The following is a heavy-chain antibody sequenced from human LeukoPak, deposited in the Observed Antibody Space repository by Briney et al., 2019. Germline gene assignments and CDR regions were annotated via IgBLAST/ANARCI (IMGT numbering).Heavy chain of an antibody. V-gene: IGHV3-23*01. Sequence: PGGSLRLSCAASGFTLSSYAMSWVRQSPGKGLEWVSTISGSGGTTSYADSVKGRFTLSRDNSKSTLSLQMNSLRAEDTALYYCAKEDYLWGSYRLDYWGQGTLVTVSS. CDR3: AKEDYLWGSYRLDY. J-gene: IGHJ4*02. CDR2: ISGSGGTT. CDR1: GFTLSSYA. D-gene: IGHD3-16*02.